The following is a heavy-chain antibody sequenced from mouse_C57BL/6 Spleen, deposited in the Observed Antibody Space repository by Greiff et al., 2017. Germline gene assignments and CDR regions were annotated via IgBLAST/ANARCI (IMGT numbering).Heavy chain of an antibody. CDR3: ARDRRAGTGYFDG. CDR1: GFTFSDYY. V-gene: IGHV5-16*01. CDR2: INYDGSST. D-gene: IGHD3-3*01. J-gene: IGHJ1*03. Sequence: EVKLVESEGGLVKPGSSMKLSCTASGFTFSDYYMAWVRQVPEKGLEWVANINYDGSSTYYLDSLKSRFIISRDNAKNSLYLQMSSLKSEDTATYDCARDRRAGTGYFDGWGTGTTVTVYS.